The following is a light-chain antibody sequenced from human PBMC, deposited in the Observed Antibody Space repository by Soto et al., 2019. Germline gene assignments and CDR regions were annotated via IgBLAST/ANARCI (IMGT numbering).Light chain of an antibody. Sequence: QSALTQPPSASWSPGRSVTIACTGTSSDVGGYNYVSWYQQYPGKAPKLMIYEVTKRPSGVPDRFSGSKSGNTDSLTVSGLQAEDEADYYCSSSAGSNNLVSGGGTKVPVL. V-gene: IGLV2-8*01. CDR3: SSSAGSNNLV. CDR1: SSDVGGYNY. CDR2: EVT. J-gene: IGLJ2*01.